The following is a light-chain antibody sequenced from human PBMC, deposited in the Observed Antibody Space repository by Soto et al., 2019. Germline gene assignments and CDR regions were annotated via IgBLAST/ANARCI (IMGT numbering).Light chain of an antibody. J-gene: IGKJ1*01. Sequence: EIVLTQSPGTLSLSPGERATLSCRASQSVTSSSLAWYQQKPGQAPRLLIYGASGRATGIPDRFSGSGSGTDVTLTISSLEPEDFAVYFCHQYSSSPWTFGQGTKVEVK. V-gene: IGKV3-20*01. CDR2: GAS. CDR1: QSVTSSS. CDR3: HQYSSSPWT.